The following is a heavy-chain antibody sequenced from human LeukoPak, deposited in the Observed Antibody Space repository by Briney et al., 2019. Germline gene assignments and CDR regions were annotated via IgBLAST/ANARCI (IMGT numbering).Heavy chain of an antibody. D-gene: IGHD2-8*02. CDR2: INHSGST. CDR3: ARDLRASGRYWNWFDP. Sequence: SETLSLTCAVYGGSFSGYYWSWIRQPPGKGLEWIGEINHSGSTNYNPSLKSRVTISVDTSKNQFSLKLSSVTAADTAVYYCARDLRASGRYWNWFDPWGQGTLVTVSS. V-gene: IGHV4-34*01. J-gene: IGHJ5*02. CDR1: GGSFSGYY.